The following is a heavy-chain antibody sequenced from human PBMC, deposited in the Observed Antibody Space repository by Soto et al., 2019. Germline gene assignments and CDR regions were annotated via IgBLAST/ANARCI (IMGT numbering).Heavy chain of an antibody. CDR1: GFPFSSYW. V-gene: IGHV3-74*01. CDR3: TRRGCSTTGCYFN. D-gene: IGHD2-2*01. CDR2: INGDGSSI. Sequence: PGGSLILSCAASGFPFSSYWMHWVSQAPGKGLVWVSRINGDGSSISYADSVKGRFTISRDNAKNTLYLQMNSLRAEDAAVYYCTRRGCSTTGCYFNWGRGTLVTVSS. J-gene: IGHJ4*02.